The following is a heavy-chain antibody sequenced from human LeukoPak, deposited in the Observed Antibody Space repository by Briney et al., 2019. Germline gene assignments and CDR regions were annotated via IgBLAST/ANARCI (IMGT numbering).Heavy chain of an antibody. CDR1: GGSISSSSYY. V-gene: IGHV4-39*02. Sequence: SETLSLTCTVSGGSISSSSYYWGWIRQPPGKGLEWIGSIYYSGSTYYNPSLKSRFTISVDTSKNQFSLKLSSVTAADTAVYYCARDYYGSGSHYTPPADWGQGTLVTVSS. J-gene: IGHJ4*02. CDR3: ARDYYGSGSHYTPPAD. CDR2: IYYSGST. D-gene: IGHD3-10*01.